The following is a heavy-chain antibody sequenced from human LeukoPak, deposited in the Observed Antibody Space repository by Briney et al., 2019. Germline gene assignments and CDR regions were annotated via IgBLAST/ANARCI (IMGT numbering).Heavy chain of an antibody. V-gene: IGHV4-39*01. CDR2: IYYSGST. J-gene: IGHJ4*02. D-gene: IGHD3-22*01. Sequence: PSETLPLTCTVSGGSISSSSYYWDWIRQPPGKGLEWIGSIYYSGSTYYNPSLKSRVTISVDTSKNQFSLKLSSVTAADTAVYYCARQTFPNDSSGYYLDYWGQGTLVTVSS. CDR1: GGSISSSSYY. CDR3: ARQTFPNDSSGYYLDY.